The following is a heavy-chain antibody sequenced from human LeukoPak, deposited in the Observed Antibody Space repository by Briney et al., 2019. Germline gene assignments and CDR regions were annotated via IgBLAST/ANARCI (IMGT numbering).Heavy chain of an antibody. V-gene: IGHV4-59*01. Sequence: SETLSLTCTVSGGSISSYYWSWIRQPPGKGLEWIGYFYYRGSTNYNPSLKSRVSISVDTSKNQLSLKLSSVTAADTAVYYCVSMSAYDYFFNYWGQGTLVTVSS. J-gene: IGHJ4*02. CDR2: FYYRGST. D-gene: IGHD5-12*01. CDR1: GGSISSYY. CDR3: VSMSAYDYFFNY.